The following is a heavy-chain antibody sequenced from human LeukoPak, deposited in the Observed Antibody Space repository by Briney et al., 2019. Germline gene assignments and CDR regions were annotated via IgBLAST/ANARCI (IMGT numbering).Heavy chain of an antibody. Sequence: PSESLSLTCTVSGGSISSYYWSWIRQPPGKGPEWIGYIYYSGSTNYNPSLKSRVTISVDTSKNQFSLKLSYVTAADTAVYYCAGRNYDFWSAYDNWFDPWGQGTLVTVSS. V-gene: IGHV4-59*08. D-gene: IGHD3-3*01. CDR3: AGRNYDFWSAYDNWFDP. J-gene: IGHJ5*02. CDR1: GGSISSYY. CDR2: IYYSGST.